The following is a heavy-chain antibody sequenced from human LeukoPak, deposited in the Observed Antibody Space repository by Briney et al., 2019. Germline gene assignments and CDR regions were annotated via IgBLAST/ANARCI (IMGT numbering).Heavy chain of an antibody. CDR2: IYYSGST. CDR1: GGSVSSGSYY. J-gene: IGHJ4*02. CDR3: AKEGAAYCGGDCYSLAFAY. V-gene: IGHV4-61*01. Sequence: SETLSLTCTVSGGSVSSGSYYWSWIRQPPGKGLEWIGYIYYSGSTNYNPSLKSRVTISVDTSKNQFSLKLSSVTAADTAVYYCAKEGAAYCGGDCYSLAFAYWGQGTLVTVSS. D-gene: IGHD2-21*02.